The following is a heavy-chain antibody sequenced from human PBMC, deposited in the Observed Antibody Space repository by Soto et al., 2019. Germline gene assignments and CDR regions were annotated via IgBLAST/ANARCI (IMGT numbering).Heavy chain of an antibody. CDR1: GGSFSVYC. V-gene: IGHV4-34*01. D-gene: IGHD1-26*01. Sequence: QVQLQQWGAGLLKPSETLSLTCAVSGGSFSVYCWSWIRRPPGKGLEWIGEINHSGSPNYNPSLTSRVTISGDTSKNQVSLKLNSVTAADTAVYYCARGKGGSYSNWFDPWGQGTLVTVSS. J-gene: IGHJ5*02. CDR2: INHSGSP. CDR3: ARGKGGSYSNWFDP.